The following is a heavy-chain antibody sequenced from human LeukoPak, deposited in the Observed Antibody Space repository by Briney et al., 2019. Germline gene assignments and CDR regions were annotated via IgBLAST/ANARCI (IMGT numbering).Heavy chain of an antibody. CDR3: ARGALEYSGFDQTFDY. CDR1: GFTFSIYS. V-gene: IGHV3-30-3*01. D-gene: IGHD5-12*01. CDR2: ISYDGSNK. Sequence: GGSLRLSCAASGFTFSIYSMCWVRQAPGKGLEWVTVISYDGSNKYYADSVKGRFTISRDNSKNTVYLQMNSLRGEDTAVYYCARGALEYSGFDQTFDYWAQGTLVTVSS. J-gene: IGHJ4*02.